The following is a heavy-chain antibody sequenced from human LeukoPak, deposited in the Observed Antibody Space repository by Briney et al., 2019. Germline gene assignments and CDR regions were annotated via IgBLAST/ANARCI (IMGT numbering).Heavy chain of an antibody. V-gene: IGHV3-30-3*01. CDR1: GFTFSSYA. CDR3: ARDPYYDSSGYYSNWFDP. J-gene: IGHJ5*02. CDR2: ISYDGSNK. D-gene: IGHD3-22*01. Sequence: GGSLRHSCAASGFTFSSYAMHWVRQAPGKGLEWVAVISYDGSNKYYADSVKGRFTISRDNSKNTLYLQMNSLRAEDTAVYYCARDPYYDSSGYYSNWFDPWGQGTLVTVSS.